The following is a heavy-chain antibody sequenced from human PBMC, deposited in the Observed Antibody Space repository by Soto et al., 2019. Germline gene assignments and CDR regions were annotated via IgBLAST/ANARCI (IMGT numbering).Heavy chain of an antibody. CDR2: ISSSSSYI. D-gene: IGHD3-10*01. V-gene: IGHV3-21*01. CDR3: ARDNAGEWFGELNQYYYYMDV. J-gene: IGHJ6*03. Sequence: GGSLRLSCAASGFTFSSYSMNWVRQAPGKGLEWVSSISSSSSYIYYADSVKGRFTISRDNAKNSLYLQMNSLRAEDTAVYYCARDNAGEWFGELNQYYYYMDVWGKGTTVTVSS. CDR1: GFTFSSYS.